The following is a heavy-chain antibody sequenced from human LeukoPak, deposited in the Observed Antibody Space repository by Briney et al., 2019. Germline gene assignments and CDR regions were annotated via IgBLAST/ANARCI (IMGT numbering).Heavy chain of an antibody. V-gene: IGHV4-39*01. J-gene: IGHJ4*02. Sequence: PSETLSLTCTVSGDPISSSNYYWGWIRQPPGKGLEWIGSTPYSGDTVYNPSLKSRIIISVDTSKNQFSLKLTSVTAADTAVYYCVRSLATSGMYWGQGTLVTVSS. CDR3: VRSLATSGMY. D-gene: IGHD6-13*01. CDR1: GDPISSSNYY. CDR2: TPYSGDT.